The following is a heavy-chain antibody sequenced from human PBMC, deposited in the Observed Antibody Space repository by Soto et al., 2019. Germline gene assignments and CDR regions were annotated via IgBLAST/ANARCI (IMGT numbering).Heavy chain of an antibody. V-gene: IGHV3-9*01. CDR3: AKDRKYQLLDAFDI. Sequence: GRASVKVSCAASGFTFDDYAMHWVRQAPGKGLEWVSGISWNSGSIGYADSVKGRFTISRDNAKNSLYLQMNSLRAEDTALYYCAKDRKYQLLDAFDIWGQGTMVTVSS. CDR1: GFTFDDYA. CDR2: ISWNSGSI. D-gene: IGHD2-2*01. J-gene: IGHJ3*02.